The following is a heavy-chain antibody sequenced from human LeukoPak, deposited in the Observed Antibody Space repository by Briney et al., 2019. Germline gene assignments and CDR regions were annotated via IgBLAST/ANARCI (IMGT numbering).Heavy chain of an antibody. CDR1: GYTFTSYA. Sequence: ASVKVSCKASGYTFTSYAMRWVRQAPGQRLEWMGWINAGNGNTKYSQKFQGRVTITRDTSASTAYMELSSLRSEDTAVYYCARDSLTVVTHLFDYWGQGTLVTVSS. V-gene: IGHV1-3*01. CDR3: ARDSLTVVTHLFDY. D-gene: IGHD4-23*01. J-gene: IGHJ4*02. CDR2: INAGNGNT.